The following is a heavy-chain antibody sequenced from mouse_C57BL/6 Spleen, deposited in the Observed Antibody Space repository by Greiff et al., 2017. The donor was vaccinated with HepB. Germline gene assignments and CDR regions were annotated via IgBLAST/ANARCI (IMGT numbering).Heavy chain of an antibody. V-gene: IGHV14-2*01. Sequence: EVQLQQSGAELVKPGASVKLSCTASGFNIKDYYMHWVKQRTEQGLEWIGRIDPEDGETKYAPKCQGKATITADTSSNTAYLPLSSLTSEDTAVYYCALGRDYFDYWGQGTTLTVSS. CDR1: GFNIKDYY. J-gene: IGHJ2*01. CDR3: ALGRDYFDY. D-gene: IGHD4-1*01. CDR2: IDPEDGET.